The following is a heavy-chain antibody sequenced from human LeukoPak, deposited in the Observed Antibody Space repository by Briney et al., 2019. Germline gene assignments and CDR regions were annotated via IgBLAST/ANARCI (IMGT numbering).Heavy chain of an antibody. CDR1: GFTFSSYA. Sequence: GGSLRLSCAASGFTFSSYAMSWVRQAPGKGLEWVSAISGSGGSTYYADSVKGRFTISRDNSKNTLYLQMNGLRAEDTAVYYCAKDEDYDFWSGYYVDVWGKGTTVTVSS. D-gene: IGHD3-3*01. CDR2: ISGSGGST. V-gene: IGHV3-23*01. CDR3: AKDEDYDFWSGYYVDV. J-gene: IGHJ6*03.